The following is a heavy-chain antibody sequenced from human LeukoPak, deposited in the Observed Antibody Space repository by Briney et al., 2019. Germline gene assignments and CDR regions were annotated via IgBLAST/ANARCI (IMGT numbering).Heavy chain of an antibody. CDR1: GYSISGGYY. Sequence: SETLSLTCGVSGYSISGGYYWGWIRQPPGEGLEWIGSIYHGGSSYYNPSLKSRVTMSVDTSKNQFSLKLSSVTAADTAVYYCARATMVRGVIRFDPWGQGTLVTVSS. J-gene: IGHJ5*02. D-gene: IGHD3-10*01. V-gene: IGHV4-38-2*01. CDR3: ARATMVRGVIRFDP. CDR2: IYHGGSS.